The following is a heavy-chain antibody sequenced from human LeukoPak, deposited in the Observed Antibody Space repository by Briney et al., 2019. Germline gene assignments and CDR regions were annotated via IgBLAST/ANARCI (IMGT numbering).Heavy chain of an antibody. CDR1: GGSFSGYY. J-gene: IGHJ5*02. V-gene: IGHV4-34*01. CDR2: INHSGST. Sequence: SETLSLTCAVYGGSFSGYYWSWIRQPPGKGLVWIGEINHSGSTNYNPSLKSRVTISVDTSKNQFSLKLSSVTAADTAVYYCARGRPGYCTNGVCHRFDPWGQGTLVTVSS. D-gene: IGHD2-8*01. CDR3: ARGRPGYCTNGVCHRFDP.